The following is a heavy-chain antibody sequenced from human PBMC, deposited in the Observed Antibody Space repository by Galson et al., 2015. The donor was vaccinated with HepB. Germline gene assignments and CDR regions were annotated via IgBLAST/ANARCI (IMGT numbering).Heavy chain of an antibody. CDR3: AKDQNCTKSVCYTYFYNGMDV. V-gene: IGHV3-23*01. D-gene: IGHD2-8*01. Sequence: SLRLSCAASKFSFSDYAMSWVRQAPGKGLEWLSFISGSGISTYYANSVKGRFTISRDNSNNMLYLQMNSLRAEDTAAYYCAKDQNCTKSVCYTYFYNGMDVWGQGTTDTVSS. CDR1: KFSFSDYA. CDR2: ISGSGIST. J-gene: IGHJ6*02.